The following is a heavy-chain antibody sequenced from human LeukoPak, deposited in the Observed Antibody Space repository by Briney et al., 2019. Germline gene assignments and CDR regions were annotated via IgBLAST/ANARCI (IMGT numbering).Heavy chain of an antibody. D-gene: IGHD1-26*01. V-gene: IGHV1-46*01. J-gene: IGHJ5*02. CDR2: INPSGGST. CDR3: ARVAGYYSGSYNWFDP. CDR1: GYTFTSYY. Sequence: ASVKVSCKASGYTFTSYYMHWVRQAPGQGLEWMGIINPSGGSTSYAQKFQGRVTMTRDTSISTAYMELSRLRSDDTAVYYCARVAGYYSGSYNWFDPWGQGTLVTVSS.